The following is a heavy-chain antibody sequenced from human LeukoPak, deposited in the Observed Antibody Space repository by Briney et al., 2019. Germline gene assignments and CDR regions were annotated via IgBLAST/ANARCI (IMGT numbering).Heavy chain of an antibody. Sequence: PGGSLRLSCAASGFTFDDYAMHWVRQAPGKGLEWVSGISWNSGSIGYADSVKGRFTISRDNAKNSLYLQMNSLRAEDTALYYCAKDLSSSWPHDAFDIWGQGTMVTVSS. CDR1: GFTFDDYA. CDR2: ISWNSGSI. J-gene: IGHJ3*02. CDR3: AKDLSSSWPHDAFDI. D-gene: IGHD6-13*01. V-gene: IGHV3-9*01.